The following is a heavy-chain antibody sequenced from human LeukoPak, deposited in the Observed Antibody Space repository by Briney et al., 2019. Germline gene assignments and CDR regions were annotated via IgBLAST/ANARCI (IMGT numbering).Heavy chain of an antibody. J-gene: IGHJ4*02. CDR2: ISGSGGST. CDR3: AKFDSSGYPRAPLGY. V-gene: IGHV3-23*01. Sequence: GGSLRLSCAASGFTFSSYARSWVRQAPGKGLEWVSAISGSGGSTSYADSVKGRFTISRDNSKNTLYLQMNRTRADDTAVYYCAKFDSSGYPRAPLGYWGQGTLVTVSS. D-gene: IGHD3-22*01. CDR1: GFTFSSYA.